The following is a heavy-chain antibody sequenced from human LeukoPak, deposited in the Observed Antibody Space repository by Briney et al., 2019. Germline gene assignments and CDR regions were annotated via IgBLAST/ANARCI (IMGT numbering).Heavy chain of an antibody. CDR3: VTEVSGSFPT. V-gene: IGHV1-58*02. J-gene: IGHJ4*02. CDR1: GFTFTSSA. D-gene: IGHD1-26*01. Sequence: SVKVSCKASGFTFTSSAMQWVRQARGQRLEWIGWIVVGSGNTNYAQKFQERVTITRDMSTSTAYMELSSLRSEDTAVYYCVTEVSGSFPTWGQGTLVTVSS. CDR2: IVVGSGNT.